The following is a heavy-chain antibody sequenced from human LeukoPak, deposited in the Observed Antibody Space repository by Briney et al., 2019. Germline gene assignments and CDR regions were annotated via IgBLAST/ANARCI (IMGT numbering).Heavy chain of an antibody. CDR1: GFTFSSYA. CDR3: ARRGIVGATESDY. V-gene: IGHV3-23*01. Sequence: GGSLRLSCAASGFTFSSYAMSWVRQAPGKGLEWVSAISGSGGSTYYADSVKGRFTISRDNSKNTLYLQMSSLGVDDTAVFYCARRGIVGATESDYWGQGTLVTVSS. J-gene: IGHJ4*02. CDR2: ISGSGGST. D-gene: IGHD1-26*01.